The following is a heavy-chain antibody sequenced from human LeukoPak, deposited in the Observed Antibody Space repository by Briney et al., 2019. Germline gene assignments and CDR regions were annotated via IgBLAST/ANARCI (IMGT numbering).Heavy chain of an antibody. J-gene: IGHJ4*02. Sequence: GESLKISCKGSGYNFTSYWIGWVRQVPGKGLEWMGIIYPGDCDTRYSPSFQGQVTISADKSISTAYLQWSSLKASDTAMYYCARVPYYYGSEDFDYWGQGTLVTVSS. CDR1: GYNFTSYW. D-gene: IGHD3-10*01. CDR2: IYPGDCDT. V-gene: IGHV5-51*01. CDR3: ARVPYYYGSEDFDY.